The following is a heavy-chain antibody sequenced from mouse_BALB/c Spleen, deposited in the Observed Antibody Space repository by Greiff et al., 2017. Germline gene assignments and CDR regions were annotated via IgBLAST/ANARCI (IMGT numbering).Heavy chain of an antibody. CDR1: GYSITSGYY. D-gene: IGHD1-3*01. Sequence: EVQLQESGPGLVKPSQSLSLTCSVTGYSITSGYYWNWIRQFPGNKLEWMGYISYDGSNNYNPSLKNRISITRDTSKNQFFLKLNSVTTEDTATYYCAGGKGAWFAYWGQGTLVTVSA. V-gene: IGHV3-6*02. CDR3: AGGKGAWFAY. J-gene: IGHJ3*01. CDR2: ISYDGSN.